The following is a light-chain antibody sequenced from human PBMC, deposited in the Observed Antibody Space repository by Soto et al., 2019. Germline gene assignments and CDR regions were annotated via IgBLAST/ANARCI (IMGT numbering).Light chain of an antibody. CDR3: QKYNSAPLFT. CDR1: QGISNY. Sequence: DIQMTQSPSSLSASVGDRVTITCRASQGISNYLAWYQQRPGKVPKLLIYAASTLQSGVPSRFSGSGSGTDFTLTISSLQPEDVATYYCQKYNSAPLFTFGPGTKVDIK. CDR2: AAS. J-gene: IGKJ3*01. V-gene: IGKV1-27*01.